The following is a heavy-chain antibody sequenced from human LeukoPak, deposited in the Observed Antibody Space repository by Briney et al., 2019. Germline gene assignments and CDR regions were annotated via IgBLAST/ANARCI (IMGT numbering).Heavy chain of an antibody. CDR2: INPNSGGT. CDR1: GYTFTGYY. Sequence: ASVKVSCKASGYTFTGYYMHWVRQAPGQGLEWMGWINPNSGGTNCAQKFQGRVTMTRDTSISTAYMELSRLRSDDTAVYYCARERWELLPGGWFDPWGQGTLVTVSS. J-gene: IGHJ5*02. D-gene: IGHD1-26*01. V-gene: IGHV1-2*02. CDR3: ARERWELLPGGWFDP.